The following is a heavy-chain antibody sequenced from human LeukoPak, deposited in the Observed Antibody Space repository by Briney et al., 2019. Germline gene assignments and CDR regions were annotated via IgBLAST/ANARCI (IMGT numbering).Heavy chain of an antibody. J-gene: IGHJ4*02. CDR2: IYPGDSDT. CDR1: GYSFTSYW. Sequence: KAGESLKISCKGSGYSFTSYWIGWVLQMPGKGLEWMGIIYPGDSDTRYSPSFQGQVTISADKSISTAYLQWSSMKASDTAMYYCVYSSSWYQIDYWGQGTLVTVSS. V-gene: IGHV5-51*01. D-gene: IGHD6-13*01. CDR3: VYSSSWYQIDY.